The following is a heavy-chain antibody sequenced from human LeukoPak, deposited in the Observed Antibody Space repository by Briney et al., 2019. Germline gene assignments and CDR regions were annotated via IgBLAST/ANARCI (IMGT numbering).Heavy chain of an antibody. CDR2: VYSSGST. J-gene: IGHJ6*03. Sequence: SETLSLTCTVSGGSISSGSHYWTWVRQPAGKGLEWIGRVYSSGSTDSNPSLRSRLTMSVDTSKNQLSLKLTSVTAAVTAVYYCARLGRFGELLPYYYYMDVWGKGTTVTVSS. V-gene: IGHV4-61*02. D-gene: IGHD3-10*01. CDR3: ARLGRFGELLPYYYYMDV. CDR1: GGSISSGSHY.